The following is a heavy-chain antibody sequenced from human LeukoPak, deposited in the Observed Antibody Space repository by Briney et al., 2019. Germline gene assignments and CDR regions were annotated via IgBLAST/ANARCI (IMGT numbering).Heavy chain of an antibody. CDR3: ARVSLWRYDFDY. Sequence: ASVKVSCKASGYTFTGYYMHWVRQAPGQGLEWMGWINHNSGGTNYAQKFQGRVTMTRDTSITTAYMELSGLRSDDTAVYYCARVSLWRYDFDYWGQGILVTVSS. CDR1: GYTFTGYY. J-gene: IGHJ4*02. D-gene: IGHD3-10*01. V-gene: IGHV1-2*02. CDR2: INHNSGGT.